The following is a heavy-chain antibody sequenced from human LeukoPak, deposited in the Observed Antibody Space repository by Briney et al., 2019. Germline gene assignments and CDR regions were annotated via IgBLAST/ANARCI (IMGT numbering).Heavy chain of an antibody. CDR1: GGSISSSNW. D-gene: IGHD3-22*01. J-gene: IGHJ3*02. CDR2: IYHSGST. CDR3: ARVVYDSSGYYFYAFDI. Sequence: GTLSLTCAVSGGSISSSNWWSWVRQPPGKGLEWIGEIYHSGSTNYNPSLKSRVTISVDKSKNQFSLKLSSVTAADTAVYYCARVVYDSSGYYFYAFDIWGQGTMVTVSS. V-gene: IGHV4-4*02.